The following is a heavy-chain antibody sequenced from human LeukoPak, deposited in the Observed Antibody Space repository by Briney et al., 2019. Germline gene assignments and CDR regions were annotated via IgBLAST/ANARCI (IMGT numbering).Heavy chain of an antibody. J-gene: IGHJ4*02. CDR1: GYTFTSYY. CDR3: ARDVSWGSAYDGSGYTLHWLDY. Sequence: ASVKVSCKASGYTFTSYYMHWVRQAPGQGLEWMGIINPSGGSTSYAQNFQDRFTMTTDTSTSTAYMELRSLRSDDTAMYYCARDVSWGSAYDGSGYTLHWLDYWGQGTLVTVSS. D-gene: IGHD3-22*01. CDR2: INPSGGST. V-gene: IGHV1-46*01.